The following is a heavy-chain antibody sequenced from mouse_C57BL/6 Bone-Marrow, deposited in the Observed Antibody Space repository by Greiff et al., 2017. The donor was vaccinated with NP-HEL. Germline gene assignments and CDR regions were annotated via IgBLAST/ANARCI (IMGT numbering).Heavy chain of an antibody. D-gene: IGHD2-3*01. Sequence: ESGAELARPGASVKLSCKASGYTFTSYGISWVKQRTGQGLEWIGEIYPRSGNTYYNEKFKGKATLTADKSSSTAYMELRSLTSEDSAVYFCARGGYYDPLYAMDYWGQGTSVTVSS. J-gene: IGHJ4*01. CDR2: IYPRSGNT. V-gene: IGHV1-81*01. CDR1: GYTFTSYG. CDR3: ARGGYYDPLYAMDY.